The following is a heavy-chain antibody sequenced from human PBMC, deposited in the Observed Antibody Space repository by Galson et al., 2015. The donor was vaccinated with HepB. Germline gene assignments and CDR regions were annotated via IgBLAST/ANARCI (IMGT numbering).Heavy chain of an antibody. CDR2: IKSKTDGGTT. CDR1: GFTFSNAW. Sequence: SLRLSCAASGFTFSNAWMNWVRQAPGKGLEWVGRIKSKTDGGTTDYAAPVKGRFTISRDDSKNTLYLQVNSLKTEDTAVYYCTTRTQEMDGVDYWGQGTLVTVSS. D-gene: IGHD5-24*01. CDR3: TTRTQEMDGVDY. V-gene: IGHV3-15*07. J-gene: IGHJ4*02.